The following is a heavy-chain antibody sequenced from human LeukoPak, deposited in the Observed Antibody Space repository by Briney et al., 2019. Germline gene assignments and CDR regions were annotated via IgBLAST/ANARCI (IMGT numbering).Heavy chain of an antibody. J-gene: IGHJ4*02. CDR2: IRYDGGNT. CDR1: GFTFSSYG. D-gene: IGHD3-3*01. V-gene: IGHV3-30*02. Sequence: GGSLRLSCAASGFTFSSYGMNWIRRAPGKGLEWVAFIRYDGGNTYYADSVKGRFTISRDNSNNTLYLQMDSLKPEDTAVYYCAKPEGVYDFWTGYYTGPFDYWGQGTLVTVSS. CDR3: AKPEGVYDFWTGYYTGPFDY.